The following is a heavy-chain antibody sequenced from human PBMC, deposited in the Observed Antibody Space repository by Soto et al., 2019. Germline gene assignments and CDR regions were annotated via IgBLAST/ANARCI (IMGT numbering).Heavy chain of an antibody. Sequence: SETLSLTCTVSGGSISSGGYYWSWIRQHPGKGLEWIGCIYYSGSTYYNPSLKSRVTISVDTSKNQFSLKLSSVTAADTAVYYCARRYYDSIDWFDPWGQGTLVTVSS. CDR3: ARRYYDSIDWFDP. V-gene: IGHV4-39*01. CDR1: GGSISSGGYY. J-gene: IGHJ5*02. CDR2: IYYSGST. D-gene: IGHD3-22*01.